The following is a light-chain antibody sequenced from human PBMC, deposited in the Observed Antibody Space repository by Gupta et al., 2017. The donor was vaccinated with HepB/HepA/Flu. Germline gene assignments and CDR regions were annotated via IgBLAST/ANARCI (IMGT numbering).Light chain of an antibody. CDR1: SGSIDSNY. CDR2: ENN. Sequence: NFLLTQPHSVSESPGKTVTISCTRDSGSIDSNYVLWYQQRPGSAPTTIIYENNQRPNTVPPRFAASIDTSSNSASLTISGVQPDDEADYYCQSYISGDYRVFGGGTKLTVL. CDR3: QSYISGDYRV. V-gene: IGLV6-57*03. J-gene: IGLJ2*01.